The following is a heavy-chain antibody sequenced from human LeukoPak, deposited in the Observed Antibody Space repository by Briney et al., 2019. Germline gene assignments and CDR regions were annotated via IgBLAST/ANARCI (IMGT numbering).Heavy chain of an antibody. CDR1: GYTFTGYY. Sequence: ASVKVSCKASGYTFTGYYMHWVRQAPREELEWMGWINPNSGGTNYAQKFQGRVTMTRDTSISTAYMELSRLRSDDTAVYYCARDIVMVTYWFDPWGQGTLVTVSS. CDR3: ARDIVMVTYWFDP. J-gene: IGHJ5*02. CDR2: INPNSGGT. V-gene: IGHV1-2*02. D-gene: IGHD5-18*01.